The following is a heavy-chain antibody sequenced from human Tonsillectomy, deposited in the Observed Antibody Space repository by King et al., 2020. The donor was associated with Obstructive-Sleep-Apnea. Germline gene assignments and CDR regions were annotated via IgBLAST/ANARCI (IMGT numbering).Heavy chain of an antibody. CDR1: GVSVSTITYY. J-gene: IGHJ4*02. V-gene: IGHV4-39*07. CDR3: AKDEADMEGLAGVFDY. Sequence: QLQESGPGLVKPSETLSLTCTVSGVSVSTITYYWAWIRQPPGKGLEWIGSIYYSGTTYYNPSLQCRVTISVDTSKNQFSLKLSSVTAADMAVYYCAKDEADMEGLAGVFDYWGQGALVTVSS. D-gene: IGHD2-15*01. CDR2: IYYSGTT.